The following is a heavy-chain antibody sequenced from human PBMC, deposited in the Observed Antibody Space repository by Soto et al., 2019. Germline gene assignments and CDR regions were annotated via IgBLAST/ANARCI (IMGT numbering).Heavy chain of an antibody. J-gene: IGHJ6*02. V-gene: IGHV3-30*18. CDR3: AKDLLRPGRAYGMDV. Sequence: QVQLVESGGGVVQPGRSLRLSCAASGFTFSSYGMHWVRQAPGKGLEWVAGISYDGSNKYYADSVKGRFTISRDNSKNTLYLHMNSLRAEDTAVYYCAKDLLRPGRAYGMDVWGQGTTVTVSS. CDR1: GFTFSSYG. CDR2: ISYDGSNK.